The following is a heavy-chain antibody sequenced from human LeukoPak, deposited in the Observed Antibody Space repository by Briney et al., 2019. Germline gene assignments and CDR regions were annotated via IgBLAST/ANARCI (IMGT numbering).Heavy chain of an antibody. J-gene: IGHJ4*02. CDR3: ARGRYDFWSGYYTANNYYFDY. Sequence: ASVKVSCKASGYTFTSYGISWVRQAPGQGLEWMGWISAYNGNTNYAQKLQGRVTMTTDTSTSTAYMELRSLGSDDTAVYYCARGRYDFWSGYYTANNYYFDYWGQGTLVTVSS. CDR1: GYTFTSYG. V-gene: IGHV1-18*01. CDR2: ISAYNGNT. D-gene: IGHD3-3*01.